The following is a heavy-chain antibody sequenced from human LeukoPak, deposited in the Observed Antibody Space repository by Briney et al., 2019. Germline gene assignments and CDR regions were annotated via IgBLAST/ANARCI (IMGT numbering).Heavy chain of an antibody. CDR2: ITGSGHVT. CDR1: GFTFGNYA. D-gene: IGHD1-26*01. CDR3: AKAPKRSYLFDY. Sequence: GGSLRLTCATSGFTFGNYAMSWVRQAPGKGLEWVSSITGSGHVTYYADSVKGRFTISRDNSNNTLFLHMNRLRAEDTAVYYCAKAPKRSYLFDYWGQGTLVTVSS. V-gene: IGHV3-23*01. J-gene: IGHJ4*02.